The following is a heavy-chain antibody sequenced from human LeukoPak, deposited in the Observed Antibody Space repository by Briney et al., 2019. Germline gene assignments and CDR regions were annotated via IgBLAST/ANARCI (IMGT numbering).Heavy chain of an antibody. CDR1: GFTFSSYS. D-gene: IGHD4-17*01. V-gene: IGHV3-21*01. CDR2: ISSSSSYI. J-gene: IGHJ4*02. CDR3: ARDQVMMTTVTTTIG. Sequence: GGSLRLSCAASGFTFSSYSMNWVRQAPGKGLEWVSSISSSSSYIYYADSVKGRFTISRDNAKNSLYLQMNSLRAEDTAVYYCARDQVMMTTVTTTIGWGQGTLVTVSS.